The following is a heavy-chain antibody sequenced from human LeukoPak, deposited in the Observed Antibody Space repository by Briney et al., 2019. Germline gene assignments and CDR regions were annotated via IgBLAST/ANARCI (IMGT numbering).Heavy chain of an antibody. CDR1: GGSISSYY. CDR2: IYTSGST. V-gene: IGHV4-4*07. CDR3: ARDLYCSSTSCPAYDAFDI. Sequence: KASETLSLTCTVSGGSISSYYWCWIRQPAGKELEWVGRIYTSGSTNYNPSLKSRVTMSVDTSKNQFSLKLSSVTAADTAVYYCARDLYCSSTSCPAYDAFDIWGQGTMVTVSS. D-gene: IGHD2-2*01. J-gene: IGHJ3*02.